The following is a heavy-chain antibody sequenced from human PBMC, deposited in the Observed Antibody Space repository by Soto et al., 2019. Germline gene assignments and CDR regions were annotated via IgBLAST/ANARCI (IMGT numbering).Heavy chain of an antibody. CDR1: GYTFTSYH. V-gene: IGHV1-18*01. CDR3: ARDAPATDY. J-gene: IGHJ4*02. D-gene: IGHD1-26*01. Sequence: QVQLVQSGAEVKKPGASVKVSCKTSGYTFTSYHISWVRQAPGQGLEWMGWISAYNIKTNYAQKFQGRVTMTTDTLPSTAYLELRSLRSDAPAVHYCARDAPATDYWCQGTLVTVSP. CDR2: ISAYNIKT.